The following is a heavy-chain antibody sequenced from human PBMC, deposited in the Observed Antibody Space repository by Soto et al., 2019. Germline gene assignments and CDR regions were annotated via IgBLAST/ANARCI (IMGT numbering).Heavy chain of an antibody. Sequence: ASVKVSCKASGGTFSSYAISWVRQAPGQGLEWMGIINPSGGSTSYAQKFQGRVTMTRDTSTSTVYMELSSLRSEDTAVYYCARSHERGEWTLVDVWGQGTTVTVSS. CDR2: INPSGGST. D-gene: IGHD3-10*01. CDR1: GGTFSSYA. CDR3: ARSHERGEWTLVDV. V-gene: IGHV1-46*01. J-gene: IGHJ6*02.